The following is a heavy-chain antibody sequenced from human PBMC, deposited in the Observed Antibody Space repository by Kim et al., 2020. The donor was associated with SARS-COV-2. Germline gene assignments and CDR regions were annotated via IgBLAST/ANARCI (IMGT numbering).Heavy chain of an antibody. V-gene: IGHV3-33*03. J-gene: IGHJ6*02. CDR1: GFSFSSYG. CDR3: ARVTTALDV. CDR2: IWYGGSNK. Sequence: GGSLRLSCEASGFSFSSYGMHWVRQAPGKGLEWVAVIWYGGSNKYYADSVKGRFTVSRDNSKNTLHLEMNSLRAEDTAVYYCARVTTALDVWGQGTTVTV. D-gene: IGHD3-3*01.